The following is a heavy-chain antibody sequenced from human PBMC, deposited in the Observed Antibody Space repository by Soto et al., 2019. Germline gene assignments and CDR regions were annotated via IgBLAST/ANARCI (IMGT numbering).Heavy chain of an antibody. Sequence: PSQTLSLTCVISGDSVSSNSAGWNWIRQSPSRGLEWLGRTFYRSKWYNDYAVSLKGRISINADTSKNQFSLQLNSVTPEDSAVFYWARVEYISYEVYGGMGVWGHGNTVTVPS. D-gene: IGHD3-10*01. V-gene: IGHV6-1*01. J-gene: IGHJ6*02. CDR2: TFYRSKWYN. CDR3: ARVEYISYEVYGGMGV. CDR1: GDSVSSNSAG.